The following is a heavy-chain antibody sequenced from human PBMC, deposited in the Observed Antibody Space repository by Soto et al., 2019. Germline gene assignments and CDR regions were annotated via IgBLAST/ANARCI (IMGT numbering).Heavy chain of an antibody. CDR3: TTYLGSGYDWANYYDYYGMDV. Sequence: EVQLVESGGGLVKPGGYLRLSCAASGFTFSNAWMNWVRQAPGKGLEWVGRIKSKTDGGTTDYAAPVKGRFTISRDDSKNTLYLQMNSLKTEDTALYYCTTYLGSGYDWANYYDYYGMDVWGQGTTVTVSS. J-gene: IGHJ6*02. D-gene: IGHD5-12*01. CDR2: IKSKTDGGTT. CDR1: GFTFSNAW. V-gene: IGHV3-15*07.